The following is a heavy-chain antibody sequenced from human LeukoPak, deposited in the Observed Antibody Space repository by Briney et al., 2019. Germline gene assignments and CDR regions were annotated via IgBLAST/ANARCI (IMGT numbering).Heavy chain of an antibody. CDR1: GGSMNNNFYY. Sequence: WETLSLTCTVSGGSMNNNFYYWAWVRQPPGKGLEYIANIYYSGSTFYNPSLKSRLTISIDSRTQFSLKLSSVTAADTAIYYCARGRWSLNWFDPWGRGTLVTVSS. V-gene: IGHV4-39*01. D-gene: IGHD4-23*01. CDR3: ARGRWSLNWFDP. CDR2: IYYSGST. J-gene: IGHJ5*02.